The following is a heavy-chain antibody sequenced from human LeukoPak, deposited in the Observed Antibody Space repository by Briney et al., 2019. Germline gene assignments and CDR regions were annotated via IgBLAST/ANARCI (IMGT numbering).Heavy chain of an antibody. CDR2: INNDGSNT. V-gene: IGHV3-74*01. Sequence: QAGGSLRLSCAASGFTLSNYWMHWVRQAPGKGLVWVSHINNDGSNTNYADSVKGRFTISRDNAKNTLYLQMNSLRAEDTAVYYCARDLGIVPAARAFDYWGQGTLVTVSS. CDR3: ARDLGIVPAARAFDY. D-gene: IGHD2-2*01. J-gene: IGHJ4*02. CDR1: GFTLSNYW.